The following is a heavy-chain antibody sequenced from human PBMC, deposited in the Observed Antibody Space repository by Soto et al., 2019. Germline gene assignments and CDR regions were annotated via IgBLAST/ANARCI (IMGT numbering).Heavy chain of an antibody. Sequence: GESLKISCKASGYSFSSNWIGWVRQMPGKGLEWMGIFFPGDSDNAYSPSFQGQVTMSVDKSISTAYLQWSSLKASDSAMYYCERQSSGASDAFDIWGQGTMVSVSS. J-gene: IGHJ3*02. CDR3: ERQSSGASDAFDI. D-gene: IGHD5-12*01. CDR2: FFPGDSDN. V-gene: IGHV5-51*01. CDR1: GYSFSSNW.